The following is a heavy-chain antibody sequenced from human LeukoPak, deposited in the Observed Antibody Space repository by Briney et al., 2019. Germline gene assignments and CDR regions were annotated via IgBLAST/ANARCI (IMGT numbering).Heavy chain of an antibody. V-gene: IGHV3-23*01. CDR1: EFTFGSYA. D-gene: IGHD2/OR15-2a*01. J-gene: IGHJ6*02. Sequence: PGGSLRLSCAASEFTFGSYAMQWVRQAPGKGLEWVSGISASGGSTWYADSVKGRFTISRDNSENTLYLQMNSLRAEDTAVYYCAKYVSAKGPPYALDVWGQGTTVTVSS. CDR3: AKYVSAKGPPYALDV. CDR2: ISASGGST.